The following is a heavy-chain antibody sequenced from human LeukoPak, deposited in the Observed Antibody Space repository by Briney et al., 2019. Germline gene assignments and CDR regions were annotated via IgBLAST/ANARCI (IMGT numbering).Heavy chain of an antibody. CDR1: GGSISSSNW. CDR2: IYHSGST. J-gene: IGHJ3*02. V-gene: IGHV4-4*02. Sequence: SETLSLTCAVSGGSISSSNWWSWVRQPPGKGLEWIGEIYHSGSTNYNPSLKSRVTISVDKSKNQFSLKLSSVTAADTAVYYCATAENVDKGAFDIWGQGTMVTVSS. D-gene: IGHD5-12*01. CDR3: ATAENVDKGAFDI.